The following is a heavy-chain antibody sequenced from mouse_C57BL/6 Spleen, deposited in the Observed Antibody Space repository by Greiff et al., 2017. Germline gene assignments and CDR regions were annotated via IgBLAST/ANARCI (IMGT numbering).Heavy chain of an antibody. J-gene: IGHJ2*01. D-gene: IGHD1-1*01. V-gene: IGHV1-74*01. CDR1: GYTFTSYW. CDR2: IHPSDSDT. CDR3: AMGITAIGAIDY. Sequence: QVQLQQPGAELVKPGASVKVSCKASGYTFTSYWMHWVKQRPGQGLEWIGRIHPSDSDTNYNQKFKGKATLTVDKSSSTAYMQLSSLTSEDSAVDDCAMGITAIGAIDYWGQGTTLTVSA.